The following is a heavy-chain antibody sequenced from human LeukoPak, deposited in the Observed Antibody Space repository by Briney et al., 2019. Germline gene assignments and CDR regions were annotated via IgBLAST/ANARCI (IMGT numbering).Heavy chain of an antibody. CDR1: GFTFSDYD. CDR3: AKGGDGYNYYFDY. Sequence: GGSLRLSCTASGFTFSDYDMSWVRQAPGKGLEWVSGISGSGGSILYADSVKGRFLISRDNSKNTLYLQMNSLSAEDTAVYYCAKGGDGYNYYFDYWGQETLVTVCS. D-gene: IGHD5-24*01. CDR2: ISGSGGSI. J-gene: IGHJ4*02. V-gene: IGHV3-23*01.